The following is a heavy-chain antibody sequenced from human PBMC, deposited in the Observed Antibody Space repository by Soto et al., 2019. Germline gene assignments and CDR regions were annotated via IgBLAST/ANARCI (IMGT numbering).Heavy chain of an antibody. J-gene: IGHJ6*02. CDR2: IVVGSGNT. Sequence: QMQLVQSGPEVKKPGTSVKVSCKASGFTFTSSAVQWVRQARGQRLAWIGWIVVGSGNTNYAQKFQERVTITRDMSTSTAYMELSSLRSEDTAVYYCAADHVVVTPGDPYYYYGMDVWGQGTTVTVSS. CDR3: AADHVVVTPGDPYYYYGMDV. CDR1: GFTFTSSA. V-gene: IGHV1-58*01. D-gene: IGHD2-21*02.